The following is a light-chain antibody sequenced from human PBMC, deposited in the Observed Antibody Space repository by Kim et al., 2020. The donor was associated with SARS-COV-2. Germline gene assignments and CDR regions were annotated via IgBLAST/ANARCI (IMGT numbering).Light chain of an antibody. Sequence: EIVMTQYPATLSVSPGERATLACRASQSVNSNLAWYQQKPGQAPRLLISGASTRATGIPARFSGSGSGTEFTLTISSLQSEEFAVYFWQQYNNWPPGTFGQGTKVEIK. CDR2: GAS. V-gene: IGKV3-15*01. CDR3: QQYNNWPPGT. CDR1: QSVNSN. J-gene: IGKJ1*01.